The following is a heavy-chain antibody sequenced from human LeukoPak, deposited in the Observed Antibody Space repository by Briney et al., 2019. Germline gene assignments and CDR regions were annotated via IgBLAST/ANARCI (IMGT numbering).Heavy chain of an antibody. D-gene: IGHD3-22*01. V-gene: IGHV3-23*01. CDR2: ITGSGSST. J-gene: IGHJ4*02. CDR1: GFTFSNLA. CDR3: TRTYYYDSRDYFDY. Sequence: SGGSLRLSCAASGFTFSNLAMSWVRQAPGKGLQWVSTITGSGSSTYYADSVKGRFTISRDNSRNTLYLQMNSLRVEDTAVYYCTRTYYYDSRDYFDYWGQGALVTVSS.